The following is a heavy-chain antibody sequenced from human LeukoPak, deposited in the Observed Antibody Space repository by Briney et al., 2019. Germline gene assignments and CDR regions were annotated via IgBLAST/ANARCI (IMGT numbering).Heavy chain of an antibody. Sequence: PGGSLRLSCAASGFTFSNYRMSWVRQAPGKGLEWVANIKEDGSEKYYVDSVKGRFTISRDNAKNSVCLQLNSLRVEDTAVYYCSRGLTVSDYWGQGTLVTVSS. J-gene: IGHJ4*02. D-gene: IGHD4-17*01. V-gene: IGHV3-7*04. CDR3: SRGLTVSDY. CDR2: IKEDGSEK. CDR1: GFTFSNYR.